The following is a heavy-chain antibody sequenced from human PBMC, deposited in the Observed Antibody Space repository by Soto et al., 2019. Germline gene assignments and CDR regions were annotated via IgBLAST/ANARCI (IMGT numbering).Heavy chain of an antibody. CDR3: ARDLPMVRNYYYYYGMDV. CDR2: ISAYNGNT. CDR1: GYTFTSYG. Sequence: ASVKVSCKASGYTFTSYGISWVRQAPGQGLEWMGWISAYNGNTNYAQKLQGRVTMTTDTSTSTAYMELRSLRSDDTAVYYCARDLPMVRNYYYYYGMDVWGQGTTVTVSS. J-gene: IGHJ6*02. V-gene: IGHV1-18*04. D-gene: IGHD5-18*01.